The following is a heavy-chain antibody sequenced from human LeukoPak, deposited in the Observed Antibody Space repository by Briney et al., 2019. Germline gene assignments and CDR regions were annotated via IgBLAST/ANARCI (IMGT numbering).Heavy chain of an antibody. Sequence: PSETLSLTCAVYGGSFSGYYWSWIRQPPGKGLEWIGEINHSGGTNYNPSLKSRVTISLDTSKNQFSLKLSSVTAADTAVYYCANSIDFDYGDYYFDYWGQGALVTISS. CDR3: ANSIDFDYGDYYFDY. CDR2: INHSGGT. J-gene: IGHJ4*02. D-gene: IGHD4-17*01. CDR1: GGSFSGYY. V-gene: IGHV4-34*01.